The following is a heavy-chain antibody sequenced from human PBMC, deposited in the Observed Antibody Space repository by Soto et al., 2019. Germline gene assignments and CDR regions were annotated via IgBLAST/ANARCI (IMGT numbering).Heavy chain of an antibody. CDR3: AQTLGLAVSGPGRFDL. D-gene: IGHD6-19*01. J-gene: IGHJ2*01. Sequence: VQLVQSGTEVKKPGSSVKVSCKASGGTFTFSRYAINWVRQAPGQGLEWMGGITPIFGTPNYAQKFQGRVTITADGSTKTAYMELRRLRFEDTAVYYCAQTLGLAVSGPGRFDLWGRGTLVTVTS. V-gene: IGHV1-69*12. CDR2: ITPIFGTP. CDR1: GGTFTFSRYA.